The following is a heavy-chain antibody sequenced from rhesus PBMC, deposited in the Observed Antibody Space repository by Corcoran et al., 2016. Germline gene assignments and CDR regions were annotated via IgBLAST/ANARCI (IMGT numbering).Heavy chain of an antibody. CDR2: ITYSGST. V-gene: IGHV4-122*02. D-gene: IGHD3-3*01. CDR1: GYSLSCGSYL. J-gene: IGHJ6*01. Sequence: QVQLQESGPGLVKPSETLSLTYAVSGYSLSCGSYLSWILQPQGKGLDWIGYITYSGSTSDNPTLKSRVTISRAPSKNQFSLKLSSVTAADTAVYYCARCGLVHTRPYGLDSWCQGVVVTVSS. CDR3: ARCGLVHTRPYGLDS.